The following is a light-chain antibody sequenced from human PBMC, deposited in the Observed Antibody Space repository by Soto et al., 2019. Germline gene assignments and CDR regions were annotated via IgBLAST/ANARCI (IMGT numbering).Light chain of an antibody. J-gene: IGKJ5*01. V-gene: IGKV3-11*01. CDR2: DAS. Sequence: EIVVTQSPATLSLSPGERATLSCRASQTISSDLAWYQQKPGQAPRHLIYDASNRATGIPARFSGSGSGADFTLTISSLEPEDFAGYYCQQRSNWPPITFGQGTRLEIK. CDR1: QTISSD. CDR3: QQRSNWPPIT.